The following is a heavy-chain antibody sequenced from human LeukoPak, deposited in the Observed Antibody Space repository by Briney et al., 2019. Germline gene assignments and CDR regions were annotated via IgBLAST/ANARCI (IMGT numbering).Heavy chain of an antibody. CDR3: ARRSGSSGYYSPFDY. Sequence: GSLRLSRAASGFTFSDYYMSWIRQPPGKGLEWIGSIYYSGSTYYNPSLKSRVTISVDTSKNQFSLKLSSVTAADTAVYYCARRSGSSGYYSPFDYWGQGTLVTVSS. D-gene: IGHD3-22*01. CDR2: IYYSGST. J-gene: IGHJ4*02. CDR1: GFTFSDYY. V-gene: IGHV4-39*01.